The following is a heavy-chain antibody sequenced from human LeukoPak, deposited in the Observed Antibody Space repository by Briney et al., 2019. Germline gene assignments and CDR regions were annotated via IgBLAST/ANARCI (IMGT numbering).Heavy chain of an antibody. J-gene: IGHJ6*04. CDR2: INHSGST. D-gene: IGHD2-2*01. CDR1: GGFFSGYY. CDR3: ARALLEYCSSTSCRPAHYYYGMDV. V-gene: IGHV4-34*01. Sequence: SETLSLTCAVYGGFFSGYYWSWIRQPPGKGLEWIGEINHSGSTNYNPSLKSRVTISVDTSKNQFSLKLSSVTAADTAVYYCARALLEYCSSTSCRPAHYYYGMDVWGKGTTVTVSS.